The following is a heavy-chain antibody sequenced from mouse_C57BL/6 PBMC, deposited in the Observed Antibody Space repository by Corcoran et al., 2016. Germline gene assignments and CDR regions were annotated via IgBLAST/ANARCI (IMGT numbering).Heavy chain of an antibody. CDR2: INTYSGVP. CDR1: GYTFTTYG. V-gene: IGHV9-3*01. Sequence: QIQLVQSGPELKKPGETVQISCKASGYTFTTYGMSWVKQAPGKGLKLMGWINTYSGVPTYADDFKGRFAFSLETSASTAYLQINNLKNEDTATYFCARWRGGYGSSSWYFDVWGTGTTVTVSS. D-gene: IGHD1-1*01. J-gene: IGHJ1*03. CDR3: ARWRGGYGSSSWYFDV.